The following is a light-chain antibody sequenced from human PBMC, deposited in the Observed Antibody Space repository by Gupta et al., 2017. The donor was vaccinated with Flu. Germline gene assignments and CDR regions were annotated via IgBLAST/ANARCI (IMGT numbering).Light chain of an antibody. Sequence: AWYHQKPGKAPKLLLYAASSLLTGVPSRFSGSGSGTDFTLTIASLQPEDLGTYHCQRSSSFPWTCGQGTKV. V-gene: IGKV1D-12*01. CDR3: QRSSSFPWT. J-gene: IGKJ1*01. CDR2: AAS.